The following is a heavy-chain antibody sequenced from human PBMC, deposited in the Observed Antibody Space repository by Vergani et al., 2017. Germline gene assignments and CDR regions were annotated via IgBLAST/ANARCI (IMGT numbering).Heavy chain of an antibody. Sequence: EVQLVESGGGLVKPGGSLRLSCAASGFTFSSYSMNWVRQAPGKGLEWVSAISGSGTSTYYADSVKGRLTISRDNSKNTLYLQMNSLRAEDTAVYYCARLSYDTTPYLQGGYDCWGQGTLVSVSS. D-gene: IGHD3-22*01. J-gene: IGHJ4*02. V-gene: IGHV3-23*04. CDR1: GFTFSSYS. CDR2: ISGSGTST. CDR3: ARLSYDTTPYLQGGYDC.